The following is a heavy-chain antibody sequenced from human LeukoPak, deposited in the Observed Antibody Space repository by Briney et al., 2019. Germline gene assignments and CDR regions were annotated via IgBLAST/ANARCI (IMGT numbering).Heavy chain of an antibody. CDR1: GFTFSSYS. CDR2: ISSSSSYI. Sequence: GGSLRLSCAASGFTFSSYSMNWVRPAPGKGLEWVSSISSSSSYIYYADSVKGRFTISRDNAKNSLYLQMNSLRAEDTAVYYCAREAVAFYGSGSPLDYWGQGTLVTVSS. D-gene: IGHD3-10*01. V-gene: IGHV3-21*01. CDR3: AREAVAFYGSGSPLDY. J-gene: IGHJ4*02.